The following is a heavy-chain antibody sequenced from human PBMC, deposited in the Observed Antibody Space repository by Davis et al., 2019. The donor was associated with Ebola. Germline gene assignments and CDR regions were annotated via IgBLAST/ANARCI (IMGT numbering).Heavy chain of an antibody. CDR3: ARDQWGGSYFY. CDR2: ISGYNGNT. D-gene: IGHD1-26*01. CDR1: GYSFISYG. J-gene: IGHJ4*02. Sequence: AASVKVSCKAFGYSFISYGFSWVRQAPGQGLEWMVWISGYNGNTNYAQKLQGRVTMTTDTSTSTAYMELRSLRSDDTAVYYCARDQWGGSYFYWGQGTLVTVSS. V-gene: IGHV1-18*01.